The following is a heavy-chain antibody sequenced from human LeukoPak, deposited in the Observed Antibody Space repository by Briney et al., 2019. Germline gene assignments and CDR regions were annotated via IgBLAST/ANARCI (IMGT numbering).Heavy chain of an antibody. V-gene: IGHV1-2*06. J-gene: IGHJ4*02. CDR2: SNPNSGGA. D-gene: IGHD1-26*01. CDR1: GYTFIGYY. Sequence: GASVTVSCKASGYTFIGYYMHWVRQAPGQGLEWMGRSNPNSGGANYAQKFQGRVTMTRDTSISTAYMEVSRLTSDDTAVYYCARDVVGAIPDYWGQGTLVTVSS. CDR3: ARDVVGAIPDY.